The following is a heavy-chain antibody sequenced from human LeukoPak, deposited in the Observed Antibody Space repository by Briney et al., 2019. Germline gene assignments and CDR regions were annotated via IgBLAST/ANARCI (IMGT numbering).Heavy chain of an antibody. D-gene: IGHD2-21*02. J-gene: IGHJ3*02. V-gene: IGHV3-74*01. CDR2: INSDGSST. CDR3: ARSLCGGDCYDDAFDI. CDR1: GFTFSSYW. Sequence: GGSLRLSCAASGFTFSSYWMHWVRQAPGKGLVWVSRINSDGSSTSYADSVKGRFTISRDNAKNTLYLQMNSLRAEDTAVYYCARSLCGGDCYDDAFDIWGQGTMITVSS.